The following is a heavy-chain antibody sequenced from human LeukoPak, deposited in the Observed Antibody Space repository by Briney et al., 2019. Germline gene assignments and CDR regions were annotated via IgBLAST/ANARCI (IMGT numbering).Heavy chain of an antibody. V-gene: IGHV3-30*03. CDR3: ARGPSWGDIDY. CDR2: ISYDGSNK. CDR1: GFTFSSYG. Sequence: GGSLRLSCAASGFTFSSYGMHWVRQAPGKGLEWVAVISYDGSNKYYADSVKGRFTISRDNSKNTLYLQMNSLRAEDTAVYYCARGPSWGDIDYWGQGTLVTVSS. J-gene: IGHJ4*02. D-gene: IGHD2-2*01.